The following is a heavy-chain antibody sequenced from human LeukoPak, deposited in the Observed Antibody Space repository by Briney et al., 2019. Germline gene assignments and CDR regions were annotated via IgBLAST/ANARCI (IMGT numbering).Heavy chain of an antibody. V-gene: IGHV4-4*07. CDR2: IHASGTT. CDR3: ARDGADVYGRAFDY. D-gene: IGHD3-10*01. CDR1: GGSISSYF. Sequence: PSETLSLTCNVSGGSISSYFWTWIRQPAGKGLEWIGRIHASGTTNYNSSLKSRVSMSVDTSKNQFSLKLTSVTAADTAVYFCARDGADVYGRAFDYWGQGTLVSVSS. J-gene: IGHJ4*02.